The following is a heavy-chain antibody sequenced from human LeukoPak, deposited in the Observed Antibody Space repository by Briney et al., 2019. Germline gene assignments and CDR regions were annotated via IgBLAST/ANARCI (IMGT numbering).Heavy chain of an antibody. CDR2: IIPIFDTA. D-gene: IGHD3-10*01. J-gene: IGHJ6*03. Sequence: SVKVSCKASGYTFTGYYMHWVRQAPGQGLEWIGDIIPIFDTANYAQKFQGRVTITADESATTSYMELSSLRSEDTAVYYCARDATVRGPYGGHHFYSYMDVWGKGTTVTISS. V-gene: IGHV1-69*13. CDR3: ARDATVRGPYGGHHFYSYMDV. CDR1: GYTFTGYY.